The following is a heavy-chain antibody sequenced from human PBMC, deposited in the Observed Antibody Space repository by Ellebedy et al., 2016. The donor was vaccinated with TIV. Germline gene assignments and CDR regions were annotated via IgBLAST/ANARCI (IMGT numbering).Heavy chain of an antibody. J-gene: IGHJ3*01. CDR1: GFTVTSSY. Sequence: PGGSLRLSCAASGFTVTSSYMSWVRQAPGKGLAWVPVFYSGGSTYYADSVKGRFTISRDNSKNSVYLKMNSLRAEETAVYYCARDLMVVTPRYAFELWGQGTLVTVSS. D-gene: IGHD4-23*01. V-gene: IGHV3-66*01. CDR3: ARDLMVVTPRYAFEL. CDR2: FYSGGST.